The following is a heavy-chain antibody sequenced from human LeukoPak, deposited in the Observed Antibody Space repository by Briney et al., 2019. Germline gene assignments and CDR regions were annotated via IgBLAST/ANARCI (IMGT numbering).Heavy chain of an antibody. D-gene: IGHD5-12*01. V-gene: IGHV4-31*03. CDR3: ARASGYDVLFDY. CDR1: GGSISSGGYY. Sequence: SKTLSLTCTVSGGSISSGGYYWSWIRQHPGKGLEWIGYIYYSGSTYYNPSLKSRVTISIDTSKIQFSLKLSSVTAADTAVYYCARASGYDVLFDYWGQGTLVTVSS. J-gene: IGHJ4*02. CDR2: IYYSGST.